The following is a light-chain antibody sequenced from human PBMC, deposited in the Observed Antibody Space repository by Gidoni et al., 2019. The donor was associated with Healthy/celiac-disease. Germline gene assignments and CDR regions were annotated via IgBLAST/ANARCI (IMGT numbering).Light chain of an antibody. CDR2: KAS. V-gene: IGKV1-5*03. CDR3: QQYNSYSWT. J-gene: IGKJ1*01. CDR1: QSIRSW. Sequence: DIQMTQSPATLSASVGDRVTITCRASQSIRSWLAWYRQKPGKAPKLLIYKASSLESGVPSRFSCRGSGTEFTLTLRRLQPDDFATYYCQQYNSYSWTFGQGTKVEIK.